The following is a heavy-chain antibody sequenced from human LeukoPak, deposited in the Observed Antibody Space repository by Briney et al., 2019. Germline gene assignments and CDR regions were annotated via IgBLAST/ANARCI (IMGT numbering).Heavy chain of an antibody. CDR2: ISGGGGGT. Sequence: GGSLRLSCAASGFTFSSYAMSWVRQAPGKGLEWVSGISGGGGGTYYADSVKGRFTISRDNSKSTLYLQMNSLRAEDTAVYYCATQATSASNWFDPWGQGTLVTVSS. J-gene: IGHJ5*02. CDR1: GFTFSSYA. CDR3: ATQATSASNWFDP. V-gene: IGHV3-23*01.